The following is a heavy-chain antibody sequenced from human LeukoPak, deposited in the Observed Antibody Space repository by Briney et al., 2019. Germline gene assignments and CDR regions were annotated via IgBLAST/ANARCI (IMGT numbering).Heavy chain of an antibody. D-gene: IGHD3-22*01. CDR3: ARGDYYDSSGYYYVF. CDR2: ISSSGSTI. CDR1: GFTFGDYA. V-gene: IGHV3-11*01. Sequence: GGSLRLSCTASGFTFGDYAMSWVRQAPGKGLEWVSYISSSGSTIYYADSVKGRFTISRDNAKNSLYLQMNSLRAEDTAVYYCARGDYYDSSGYYYVFWGQGTLVTVSS. J-gene: IGHJ4*02.